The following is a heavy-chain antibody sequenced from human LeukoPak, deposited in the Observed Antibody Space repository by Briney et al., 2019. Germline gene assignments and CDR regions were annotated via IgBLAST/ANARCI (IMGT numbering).Heavy chain of an antibody. CDR2: IYYSGST. CDR1: GASVSSGSYY. J-gene: IGHJ4*02. CDR3: ARGDSSSWYKVDYFDY. V-gene: IGHV4-61*01. Sequence: SETLSLTCNVSGASVSSGSYYWSWIRQPPGKGLEWIGYIYYSGSTNYNPSLKSRVTISVDTSKNQFSLKLGSVTAADTAVYYCARGDSSSWYKVDYFDYWGQGTLVTVSS. D-gene: IGHD6-13*01.